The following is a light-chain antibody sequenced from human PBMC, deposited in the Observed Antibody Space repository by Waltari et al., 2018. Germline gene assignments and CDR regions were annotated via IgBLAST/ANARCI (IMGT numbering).Light chain of an antibody. CDR1: RLGSTS. CDR3: LVWHSTSDHHGV. J-gene: IGLJ2*01. V-gene: IGLV3-21*04. CDR2: YDS. Sequence: SYVVTQSPSVSVAPGETARITCGGDRLGSTSVHWYQQRPGQAPVLVISYDSDRPSGIPERFSGSNSGNTATLTISWVEAEDEADYYCLVWHSTSDHHGVFGGGTKLTVL.